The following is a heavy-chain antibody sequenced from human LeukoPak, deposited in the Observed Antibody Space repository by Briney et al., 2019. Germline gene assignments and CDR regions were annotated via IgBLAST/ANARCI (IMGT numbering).Heavy chain of an antibody. CDR3: ARDSPIGYYGSGSYYMPKTFDY. Sequence: GASVKVSCKASGYTFTSYGISWVRQAPGQGLEWMGWISAYNGNTNYAQKLQGRVTMTTDTSTSTAYMELRSLRSDDTAVYYCARDSPIGYYGSGSYYMPKTFDYWGQGTLVTVSS. CDR1: GYTFTSYG. J-gene: IGHJ4*02. V-gene: IGHV1-18*01. D-gene: IGHD3-10*01. CDR2: ISAYNGNT.